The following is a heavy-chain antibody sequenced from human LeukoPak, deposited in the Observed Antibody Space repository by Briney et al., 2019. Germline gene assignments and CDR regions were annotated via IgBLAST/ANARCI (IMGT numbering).Heavy chain of an antibody. CDR2: INHSGST. D-gene: IGHD5-24*01. CDR1: GGSFSGYY. Sequence: SETLSLTCAVYGGSFSGYYWSWIRQPPGKGLEWIGEINHSGSTNYNPSLKSRVTISVDTSKNQFSLKLSSVTAADTAVYYCARRRSTYYYYYTDVWGKGTTVTVSS. V-gene: IGHV4-34*01. J-gene: IGHJ6*03. CDR3: ARRRSTYYYYYTDV.